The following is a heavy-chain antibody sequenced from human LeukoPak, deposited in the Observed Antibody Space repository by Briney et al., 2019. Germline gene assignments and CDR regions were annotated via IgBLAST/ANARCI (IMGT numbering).Heavy chain of an antibody. D-gene: IGHD3-9*01. CDR3: ARDQTVYLDWFDP. CDR1: VYTFTSYG. Sequence: AAVKVSCKASVYTFTSYGISWVRQAPGQGLAWMGWISAYNYHTNYERKLQGRVTMTTDTSTSTSYMELRSLRSDDTAVYYCARDQTVYLDWFDPWGQGTLVT. J-gene: IGHJ5*02. V-gene: IGHV1-18*01. CDR2: ISAYNYHT.